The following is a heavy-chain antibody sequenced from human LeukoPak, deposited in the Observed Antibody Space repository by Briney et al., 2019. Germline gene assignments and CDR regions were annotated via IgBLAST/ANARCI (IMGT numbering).Heavy chain of an antibody. Sequence: SDTLSLTCAVSGYSISSSNWWGWIRPPPGKGLEWIGYIYYSGSIYYNPSLKSRVTMSVDTSKNQFSLKLSSVTAVDTAVYYCARMARAPNNCSSTSCYTQYYYYYYMDVWGKGTTVTVSS. V-gene: IGHV4-28*05. CDR3: ARMARAPNNCSSTSCYTQYYYYYYMDV. CDR1: GYSISSSNW. J-gene: IGHJ6*03. D-gene: IGHD2-2*02. CDR2: IYYSGSI.